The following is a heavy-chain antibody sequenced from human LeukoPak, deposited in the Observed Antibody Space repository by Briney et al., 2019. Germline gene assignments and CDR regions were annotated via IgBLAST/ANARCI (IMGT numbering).Heavy chain of an antibody. CDR3: ARVAYDFWIGYPKSGAYMDI. D-gene: IGHD3/OR15-3a*01. Sequence: GGSLRLPCAASGLTFVTYSMTWVRQAPGKGLEWLAYISGTGTNTHYADSVKGRFTISRDTAKKSMFLQMNNLRVDDTAHYYCARVAYDFWIGYPKSGAYMDIGGNGTTVIVSS. CDR1: GLTFVTYS. CDR2: ISGTGTNT. V-gene: IGHV3-48*04. J-gene: IGHJ6*03.